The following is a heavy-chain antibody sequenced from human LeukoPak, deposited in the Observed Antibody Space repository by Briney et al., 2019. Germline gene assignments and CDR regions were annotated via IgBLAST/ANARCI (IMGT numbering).Heavy chain of an antibody. Sequence: ASVKVSCTASGYTFTSYDINWVRQATGQGREWMGWMNPNSGNTGYAQKFQGRVTMTRNTSISTAYMELSSLRSEDTAVYYCARAESGSSWYTATSYYYHYGMDVWGQGTTVTVSS. J-gene: IGHJ6*02. CDR2: MNPNSGNT. CDR1: GYTFTSYD. D-gene: IGHD6-13*01. V-gene: IGHV1-8*01. CDR3: ARAESGSSWYTATSYYYHYGMDV.